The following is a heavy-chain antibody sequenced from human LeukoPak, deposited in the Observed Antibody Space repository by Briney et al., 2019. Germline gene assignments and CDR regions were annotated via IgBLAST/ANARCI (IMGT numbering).Heavy chain of an antibody. CDR1: GYTFTNYY. CDR3: AREPGIAAAGTPIAEYFQH. Sequence: GASVKVSCKASGYTFTNYYMHWVRQAPGQGLEWMGIINPSGGSTSYAQKFQGRVTMTRDTSTSTVYMELSSLRSEDTAVYYCAREPGIAAAGTPIAEYFQHWGQGTLVTVSS. CDR2: INPSGGST. D-gene: IGHD6-13*01. J-gene: IGHJ1*01. V-gene: IGHV1-46*01.